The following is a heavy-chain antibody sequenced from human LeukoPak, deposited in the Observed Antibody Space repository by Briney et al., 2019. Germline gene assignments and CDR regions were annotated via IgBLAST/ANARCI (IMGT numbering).Heavy chain of an antibody. CDR1: GFTVSSNY. J-gene: IGHJ4*02. Sequence: GGPLRLSCAASGFTVSSNYMSWVRQAPGKGLEWVSVIYSGGSTYYADSVKGRFTISRDNSKNTLYLQMNSLRAEDTAVYYCASKYYYDSSGYSDYWGQGTLVTVSS. V-gene: IGHV3-66*01. CDR2: IYSGGST. CDR3: ASKYYYDSSGYSDY. D-gene: IGHD3-22*01.